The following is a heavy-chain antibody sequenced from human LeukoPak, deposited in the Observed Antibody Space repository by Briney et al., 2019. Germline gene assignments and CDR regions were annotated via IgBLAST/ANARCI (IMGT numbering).Heavy chain of an antibody. V-gene: IGHV3-23*01. CDR2: ISADGDLT. CDR1: RFSFSAYP. CDR3: AKSLLTTASGTGRAFDL. Sequence: GGSLRLSCAASRFSFSAYPMGWVRRAPGRGLEWVSGISADGDLTFHADPVKGRFTISRDNSKNTLYLQMNSLRADDTAEYYCAKSLLTTASGTGRAFDLWGQGTMVTVSS. D-gene: IGHD1-26*01. J-gene: IGHJ3*01.